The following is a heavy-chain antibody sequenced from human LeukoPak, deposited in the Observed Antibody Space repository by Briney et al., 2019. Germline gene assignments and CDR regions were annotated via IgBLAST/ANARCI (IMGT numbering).Heavy chain of an antibody. D-gene: IGHD4-11*01. V-gene: IGHV4-59*02. CDR3: ARAPRFYSNYVSGWFDP. CDR1: GGSVSDYY. J-gene: IGHJ5*02. CDR2: IYYTGT. Sequence: SETLSLTCTVSGGSVSDYYWSWIRQSPGKGLEWIGYIYYTGTSYNPSLKSRVTISADTSKNQFSLNLSSVTAADTAVYYCARAPRFYSNYVSGWFDPWGQGTLVTVSS.